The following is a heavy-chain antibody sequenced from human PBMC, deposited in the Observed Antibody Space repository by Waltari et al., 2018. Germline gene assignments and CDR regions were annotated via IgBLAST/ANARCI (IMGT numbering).Heavy chain of an antibody. J-gene: IGHJ4*02. D-gene: IGHD3-10*01. V-gene: IGHV3-21*01. CDR1: GFSFSRYS. CDR2: ISSSSSYI. Sequence: EVQLVESGGGLVKPGGSLRLSCAASGFSFSRYSLNWVRQAPGKGLEWVSSISSSSSYIYYADSVKGRFTISRDNAKNSLYLQMNSLRAEDTAVYYCARDPFGERSYWGQGTLVTVSS. CDR3: ARDPFGERSY.